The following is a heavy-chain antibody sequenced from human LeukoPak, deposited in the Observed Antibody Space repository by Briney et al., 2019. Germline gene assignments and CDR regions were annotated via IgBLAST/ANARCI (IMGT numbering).Heavy chain of an antibody. CDR2: INHSGST. CDR1: GGSISSYY. Sequence: SETLSLTCTVSGGSISSYYWSWIRQPPGKGLEWIGEINHSGSTNYNPSLKSRVTISVGMSNNQFSLKLSSVTAADTAVYYCARTGYFYTTGNFDLWGQGTLVAVSS. V-gene: IGHV4-34*01. J-gene: IGHJ4*02. D-gene: IGHD4-17*01. CDR3: ARTGYFYTTGNFDL.